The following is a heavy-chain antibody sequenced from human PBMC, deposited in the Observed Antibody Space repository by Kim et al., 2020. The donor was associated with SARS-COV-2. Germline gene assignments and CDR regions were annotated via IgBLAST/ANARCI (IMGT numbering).Heavy chain of an antibody. Sequence: ASVKVSCKVSGYTLTELSMHWVRQAPGKGLEWMGGFDPEDGETIYAQKFQGRVTMTEDTSTDTAYMELSSLRSEDTAVYYCATLRLGELSGPYYYYGMDVWGQGTTVTVSS. J-gene: IGHJ6*02. CDR1: GYTLTELS. CDR3: ATLRLGELSGPYYYYGMDV. V-gene: IGHV1-24*01. D-gene: IGHD3-16*02. CDR2: FDPEDGET.